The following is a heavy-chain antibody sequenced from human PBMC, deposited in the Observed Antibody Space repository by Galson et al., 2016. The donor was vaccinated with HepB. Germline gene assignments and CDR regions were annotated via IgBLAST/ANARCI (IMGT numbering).Heavy chain of an antibody. CDR3: ARAQTTVVTYIDN. CDR2: VSTSGSATTM. Sequence: SLRLSCAASGFTFSSYEMNWVRPAPGKGREWVSYVSTSGSATTMFYADSVKGRFTISRDNAKNSLYLQMNSLRAEDTAVYYCARAQTTVVTYIDNWGQGTLVTVSS. V-gene: IGHV3-48*03. D-gene: IGHD4-23*01. CDR1: GFTFSSYE. J-gene: IGHJ4*02.